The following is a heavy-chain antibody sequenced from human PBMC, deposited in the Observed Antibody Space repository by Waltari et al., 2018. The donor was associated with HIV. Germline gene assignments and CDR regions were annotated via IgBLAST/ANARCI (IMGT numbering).Heavy chain of an antibody. CDR1: GFTFSSYP. J-gene: IGHJ4*02. Sequence: LLESGGNLVQPGGSLNLSCPASGFTFSSYPMPWVRQAPGKGLEWVSGISGSGGDTLFADSVKGRFTISRDASTVYLSMNRLTAEDTAVYYCAKVGLSGRWLLRRPFYFDYWGQGILVTVSS. CDR3: AKVGLSGRWLLRRPFYFDY. D-gene: IGHD3-10*01. V-gene: IGHV3-23*01. CDR2: ISGSGGDT.